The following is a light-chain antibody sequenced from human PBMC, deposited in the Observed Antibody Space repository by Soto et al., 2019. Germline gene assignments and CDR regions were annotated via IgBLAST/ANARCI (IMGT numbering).Light chain of an antibody. CDR3: QQCYSTPYT. CDR1: QSVSSN. V-gene: IGKV3-15*01. Sequence: EILMTPSPATLSVSPGERATLSCRASQSVSSNLAWYQQKPGQAPRLLMYDASTRATGIPSRFSGSGSGTDFTLTISSLQPEDFATYYCQQCYSTPYTLGPGTKVDIK. CDR2: DAS. J-gene: IGKJ3*01.